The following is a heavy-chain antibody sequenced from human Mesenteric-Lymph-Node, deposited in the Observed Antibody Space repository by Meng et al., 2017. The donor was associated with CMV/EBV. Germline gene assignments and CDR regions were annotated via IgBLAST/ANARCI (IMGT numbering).Heavy chain of an antibody. J-gene: IGHJ6*02. V-gene: IGHV4-39*07. CDR3: ARDLNVVVVPVGIERDHYYYGMDV. CDR1: GGSISGYEYY. D-gene: IGHD2-21*01. Sequence: SETLSLTCTVSGGSISGYEYYWGWLRQPPGRGLEWIGSFFYGGSTYYNSSPKSRVTISVDRSRNQFFLNLTSVTAADTAVYYCARDLNVVVVPVGIERDHYYYGMDVWGQGTTVTVSS. CDR2: FFYGGST.